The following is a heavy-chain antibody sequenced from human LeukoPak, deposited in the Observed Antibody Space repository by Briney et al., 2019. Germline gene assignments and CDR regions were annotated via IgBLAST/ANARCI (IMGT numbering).Heavy chain of an antibody. J-gene: IGHJ4*02. V-gene: IGHV5-51*01. CDR1: GYSFTNYS. Sequence: GESPVIPCEASGYSFTNYSIGWVRQMPGKGLEWMGIIYPGDSDTKYSPSFQGQVTISADKSINTAYLQWSSLQASDSAIYYCARQGPWAAAGFDHWGQESLVTVSS. D-gene: IGHD6-13*01. CDR2: IYPGDSDT. CDR3: ARQGPWAAAGFDH.